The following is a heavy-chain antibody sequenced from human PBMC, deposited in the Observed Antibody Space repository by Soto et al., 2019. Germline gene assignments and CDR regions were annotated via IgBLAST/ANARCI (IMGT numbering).Heavy chain of an antibody. CDR2: IYYSGST. V-gene: IGHV4-39*01. CDR1: GGSISSSSYY. J-gene: IGHJ6*02. CDR3: ASTLSLYRGYSGYDYYYYGMDV. D-gene: IGHD5-12*01. Sequence: PSETLSLTCTVSGGSISSSSYYWGWIRQPPGKGLEWIGSIYYSGSTYYNPSLKSRVTISVDTSKNQFSLKLSSVTAADTAVYYCASTLSLYRGYSGYDYYYYGMDVWGQGTTVTVSS.